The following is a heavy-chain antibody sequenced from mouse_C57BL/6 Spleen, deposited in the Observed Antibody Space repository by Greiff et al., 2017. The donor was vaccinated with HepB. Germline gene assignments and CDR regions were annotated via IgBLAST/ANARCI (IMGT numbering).Heavy chain of an antibody. CDR1: GFSLTSYG. V-gene: IGHV2-2*01. J-gene: IGHJ3*01. Sequence: QVQLQQSGPGLVQPSQSLSITCTVSGFSLTSYGVHWVRQSPGKGLEWLGVIWSGGSTDYNAAFISRLSISKDNSKSQVFFKMNSLQADDTAIYYCASNDEAFFAYWGQGTLVTVSA. CDR3: ASNDEAFFAY. CDR2: IWSGGST.